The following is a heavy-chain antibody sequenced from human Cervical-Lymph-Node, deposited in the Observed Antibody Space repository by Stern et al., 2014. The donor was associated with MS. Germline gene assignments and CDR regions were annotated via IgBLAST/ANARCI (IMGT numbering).Heavy chain of an antibody. D-gene: IGHD1-26*01. J-gene: IGHJ4*02. CDR3: AHTLIVGATTDDY. Sequence: QVQLQQWGAGLLKPSETLSLTCAVYGGSFSGYYWSWIRQPPGKGLEWIGEINHSGSTNYNPSLKIRVTISVDTSKNQFSLKLSSVTAADTAVYYCAHTLIVGATTDDYWGQGTLVTVSS. CDR2: INHSGST. V-gene: IGHV4-34*01. CDR1: GGSFSGYY.